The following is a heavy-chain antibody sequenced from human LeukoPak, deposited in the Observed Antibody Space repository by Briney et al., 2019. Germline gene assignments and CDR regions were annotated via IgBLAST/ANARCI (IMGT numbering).Heavy chain of an antibody. J-gene: IGHJ6*04. CDR1: GFTFSSYS. V-gene: IGHV3-21*06. D-gene: IGHD3-10*02. CDR3: AELGITMIGGV. Sequence: GGSLRLSCTGSGFTFSSYSMNWVRQAPGKGLEWVSSISSSSSYIYYADSVKGRFTISRDNAKNSLYLQMNSLRAEDTAVYYCAELGITMIGGVWGKGTTVTISS. CDR2: ISSSSSYI.